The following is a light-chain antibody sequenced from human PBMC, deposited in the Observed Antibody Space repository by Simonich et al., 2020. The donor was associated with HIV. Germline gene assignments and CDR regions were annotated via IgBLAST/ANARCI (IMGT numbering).Light chain of an antibody. V-gene: IGKV3-15*01. CDR1: QRVGSN. J-gene: IGKJ1*01. CDR2: GAS. CDR3: QQYNNWPRT. Sequence: EIVMTQSPATLSVSPGERATLPCRASQRVGSNLAWYQQKPGQAPRLLIYGASTRATDIPARFSASGSGTEFTLTISSMQSEDFAVYYCQQYNNWPRTFGQGTKVEIK.